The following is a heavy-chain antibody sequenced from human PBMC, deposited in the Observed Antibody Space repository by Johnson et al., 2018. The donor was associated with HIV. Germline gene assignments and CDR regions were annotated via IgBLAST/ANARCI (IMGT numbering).Heavy chain of an antibody. D-gene: IGHD3-10*01. CDR2: IYSGGST. CDR1: GFTVSSNY. CDR3: ARDASYYGSANDAFDI. V-gene: IGHV3-66*01. Sequence: VQLVESGGGLVQRGGSLRLSCAASGFTVSSNYISWVRQAPGKGLEWVSVIYSGGSTYYADSVKGRFTISRDNSKNTLYLQMNSLRAEDTAVYYCARDASYYGSANDAFDIWGQGTMVTVSS. J-gene: IGHJ3*02.